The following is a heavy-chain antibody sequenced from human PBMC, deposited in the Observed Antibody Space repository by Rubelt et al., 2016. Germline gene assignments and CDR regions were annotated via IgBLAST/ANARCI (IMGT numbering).Heavy chain of an antibody. D-gene: IGHD3-22*01. Sequence: EVQLVESGGDLVQPGGSLRLSCAASGFTFSYYAMTWFRQGPGKGLEWVSGILGSGDTTYYADSVKGRFTISRDNSKNTLYLQLNSLRIEDSGVYYCARPDANSDNYPDYWGQGTLVTVSS. J-gene: IGHJ4*02. CDR1: GFTFSYYA. CDR2: ILGSGDTT. V-gene: IGHV3-23*04. CDR3: ARPDANSDNYPDY.